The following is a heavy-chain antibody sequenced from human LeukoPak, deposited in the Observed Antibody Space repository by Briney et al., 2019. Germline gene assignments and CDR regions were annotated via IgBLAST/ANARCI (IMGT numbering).Heavy chain of an antibody. CDR3: ARGPRYYDSSGYLDY. CDR1: GGSISSYY. D-gene: IGHD3-22*01. Sequence: PSETLSLTCTVSGGSISSYYWSWIRQPAGKGLEWIGRIYTSGSTNYNPSLKSRVTMSVDTSKNQFSLKLSSVTAADTAVYYCARGPRYYDSSGYLDYWGPGTLVTVSS. CDR2: IYTSGST. J-gene: IGHJ4*02. V-gene: IGHV4-4*07.